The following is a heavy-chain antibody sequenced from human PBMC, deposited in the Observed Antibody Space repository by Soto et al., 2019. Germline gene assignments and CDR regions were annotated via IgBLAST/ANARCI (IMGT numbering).Heavy chain of an antibody. V-gene: IGHV5-51*01. CDR3: ARPIECSSTSCYSSSTGRFDP. J-gene: IGHJ5*02. CDR1: GYSFTSYW. CDR2: IYPGDSDT. Sequence: GESLKISCKGSGYSFTSYWIGWVRQMPGKGLEWMGIIYPGDSDTRYSPSFQGQVTISADKSISTAYLQWSSLKASDTAMYYCARPIECSSTSCYSSSTGRFDPWGQGTLVTVSS. D-gene: IGHD2-2*01.